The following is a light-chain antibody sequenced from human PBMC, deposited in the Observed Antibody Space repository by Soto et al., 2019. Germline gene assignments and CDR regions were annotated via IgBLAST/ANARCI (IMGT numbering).Light chain of an antibody. J-gene: IGKJ2*01. CDR1: QGISSY. CDR2: AAS. V-gene: IGKV1-9*01. Sequence: DIQLTQSPSFLSASVGDRVTITCRASQGISSYLAWYQQKPGKAPKLLIYAASTLQSGVPSRFSGSGSGTEFTLTIRSLQPEDFATYYCQQLNSYPYTFGQGTKLEI. CDR3: QQLNSYPYT.